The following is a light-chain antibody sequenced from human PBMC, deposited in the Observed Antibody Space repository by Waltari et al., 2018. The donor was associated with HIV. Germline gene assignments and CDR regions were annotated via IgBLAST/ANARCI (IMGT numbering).Light chain of an antibody. V-gene: IGLV2-23*02. CDR3: CSYAGSRIHVV. CDR2: EVT. Sequence: QSALTQPASVSGSPGQSITISCTGTFSEVGSYNLVSRYQKHPGEAPKIMIFEVTXLPSVVSSRFSXSXXGXXASLTISGLQAEDEADYYCCSYAGSRIHVVFGGGTKLTVL. CDR1: FSEVGSYNL. J-gene: IGLJ2*01.